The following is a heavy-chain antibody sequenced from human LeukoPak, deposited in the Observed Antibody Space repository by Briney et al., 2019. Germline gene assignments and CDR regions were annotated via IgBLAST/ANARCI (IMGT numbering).Heavy chain of an antibody. CDR2: INHSGST. D-gene: IGHD3-10*01. J-gene: IGHJ4*02. Sequence: SETLSLTCAVYGGTFSGHYWTWIRQPPGKGLEWIGEINHSGSTTYNPSLNNRVTISVDTSKNQFSLKMSSVTAADTAVYYCARPRYGSGSLDSWGQGTLVTVSS. CDR3: ARPRYGSGSLDS. V-gene: IGHV4-34*01. CDR1: GGTFSGHY.